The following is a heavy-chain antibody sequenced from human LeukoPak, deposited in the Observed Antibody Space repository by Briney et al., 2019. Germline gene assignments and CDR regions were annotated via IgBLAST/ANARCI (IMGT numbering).Heavy chain of an antibody. J-gene: IGHJ4*02. CDR1: GGSISSSSYY. D-gene: IGHD2/OR15-2a*01. V-gene: IGHV4-39*07. CDR3: ARRGNRACDY. Sequence: PSETLSLTCTVSGGSISSSSYYWGWIRQPPGKGLEWIGNIYYSGGIYYNPSLKSRVTISIDTSKNQFSLNLNYVTAADTAVYYCARRGNRACDYWGQGTLVTVSS. CDR2: IYYSGGI.